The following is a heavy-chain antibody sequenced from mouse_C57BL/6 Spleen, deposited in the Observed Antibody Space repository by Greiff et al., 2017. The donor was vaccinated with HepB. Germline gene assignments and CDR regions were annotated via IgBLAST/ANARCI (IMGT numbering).Heavy chain of an antibody. CDR1: GFSFNTYA. J-gene: IGHJ4*01. CDR3: VRQYDYDAMDY. V-gene: IGHV10-1*01. CDR2: IRSKSNNYAT. Sequence: EVQLQESGGGLVQPKGSLKLSCAASGFSFNTYAMNWVRQAPGKGLEWVARIRSKSNNYATYYADSVKDRFTISRDDSESMLYLQMNNLKTEDTAMYYCVRQYDYDAMDYWGQGTSVTVSS.